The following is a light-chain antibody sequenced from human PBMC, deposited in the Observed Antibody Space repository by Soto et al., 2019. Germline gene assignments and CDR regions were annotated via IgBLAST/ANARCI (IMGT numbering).Light chain of an antibody. Sequence: EIMMTQSPATLSVSLGERATLFCRASQNVRSNLAWYQQKPGQAPRLLIHGASSRATGIPDRFSGSGFGTEFTLTINSLQSEDFAVYYCQQYNNWPPFFTFGPGTKVEI. J-gene: IGKJ3*01. CDR2: GAS. CDR1: QNVRSN. V-gene: IGKV3D-15*01. CDR3: QQYNNWPPFFT.